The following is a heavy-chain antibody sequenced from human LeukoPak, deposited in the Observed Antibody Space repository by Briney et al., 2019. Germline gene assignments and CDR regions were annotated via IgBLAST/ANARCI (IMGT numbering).Heavy chain of an antibody. Sequence: AASVKVSCKASGYTFTSYVISWVRQAPGQGLEWMGGIITIFGTVNYAQKFQGRVTLTADESTNTAYMELNSLRSEDTAAYYCARAPLGYCSGGSCDYYYYGMDVWGQGTTVTVSS. CDR2: IITIFGTV. CDR3: ARAPLGYCSGGSCDYYYYGMDV. J-gene: IGHJ6*02. CDR1: GYTFTSYV. D-gene: IGHD2-15*01. V-gene: IGHV1-69*13.